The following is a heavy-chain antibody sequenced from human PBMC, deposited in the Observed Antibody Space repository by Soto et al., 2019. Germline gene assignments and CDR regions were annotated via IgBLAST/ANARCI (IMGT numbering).Heavy chain of an antibody. Sequence: QVQLQESGPGLVKPSQTLSLTCTVSGGSFSSGAYHWSWVRQHPGQGLEWIASISYRGITYSNPSLKSRRSMSVDTSKNKFSLNLTSVTAADTAVYHCARMSATGTRWFDPWGQGTLVTVSS. J-gene: IGHJ5*02. D-gene: IGHD6-13*01. CDR2: ISYRGIT. V-gene: IGHV4-31*03. CDR3: ARMSATGTRWFDP. CDR1: GGSFSSGAYH.